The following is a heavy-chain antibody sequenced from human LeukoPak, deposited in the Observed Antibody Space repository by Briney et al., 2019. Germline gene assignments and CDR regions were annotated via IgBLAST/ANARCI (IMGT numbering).Heavy chain of an antibody. J-gene: IGHJ6*04. CDR2: INHSGFT. CDR1: GGPFSGYY. D-gene: IGHD3-10*01. Sequence: SETLFLTCAVYGGPFSGYYWSWIRQPPAKGLEWIGEINHSGFTNYNPSLKSRVTISVDTSKNQFSLKLSSVTAADTAVYYCARVQASYYYGSGSYRGRGYYYAMDVWGKGTTVTVSS. CDR3: ARVQASYYYGSGSYRGRGYYYAMDV. V-gene: IGHV4-34*01.